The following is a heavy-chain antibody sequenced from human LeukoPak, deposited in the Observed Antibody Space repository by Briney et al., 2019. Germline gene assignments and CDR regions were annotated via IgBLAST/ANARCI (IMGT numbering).Heavy chain of an antibody. J-gene: IGHJ6*02. CDR1: GFPFSSHW. D-gene: IGHD3-16*01. V-gene: IGHV3-7*01. CDR3: AKEALRLGDEEGMDV. Sequence: GGSLRLSCAASGFPFSSHWLSWFRQSPGKGLEWVAHINQDGSEKYYVDSVKGRFTISRDNSKNTLYLQMNSLRGEDTAVYYCAKEALRLGDEEGMDVWGQGTTVTVSS. CDR2: INQDGSEK.